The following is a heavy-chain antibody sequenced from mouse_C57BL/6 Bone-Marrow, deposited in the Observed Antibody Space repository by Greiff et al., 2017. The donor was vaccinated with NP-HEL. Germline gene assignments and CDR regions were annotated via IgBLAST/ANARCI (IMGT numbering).Heavy chain of an antibody. Sequence: EVMLVESGGGLVKPGGSLKLSCAASGFTFSSYAMSWVRQTPEKRLEWGATISDGGSYTYYPDNVKGRFTLSRDNAKNNLYLQMSHLKSEDTAMYYCARDEGNSYFDYWGQGTTLTVSS. CDR2: ISDGGSYT. D-gene: IGHD2-1*01. CDR3: ARDEGNSYFDY. CDR1: GFTFSSYA. J-gene: IGHJ2*01. V-gene: IGHV5-4*01.